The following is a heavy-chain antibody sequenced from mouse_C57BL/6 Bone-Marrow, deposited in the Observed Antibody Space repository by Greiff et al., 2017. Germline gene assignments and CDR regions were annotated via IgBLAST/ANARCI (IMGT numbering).Heavy chain of an antibody. V-gene: IGHV6-6*01. CDR3: TRGGRSWAY. CDR2: IRNKANNHAT. Sequence: EVKLEESGGGLVQPGGSMKLSCAASGFTFSDAWMAWVRQSPDPGLEWVAEIRNKANNHATYYAEFVKGRFTISRDDSKSSVYLKRNSLGAEDTGIYYCTRGGRSWAYWGQGTLVTVSA. CDR1: GFTFSDAW. D-gene: IGHD1-1*01. J-gene: IGHJ3*01.